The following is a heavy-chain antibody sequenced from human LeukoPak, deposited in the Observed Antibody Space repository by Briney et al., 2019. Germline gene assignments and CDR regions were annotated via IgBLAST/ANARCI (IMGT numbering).Heavy chain of an antibody. CDR1: GFLFSNYW. CDR3: ATEVCTDKGDFDL. Sequence: GGSLRLSCEASGFLFSNYWLSWVRQVPGKGLEWVANVNEEATETYYGDSVKGRFTISRDNANKELHLQMNSLRAEDTAMYYCATEVCTDKGDFDLWGPGTLVTVSS. CDR2: VNEEATET. J-gene: IGHJ2*01. V-gene: IGHV3-7*02. D-gene: IGHD3-16*01.